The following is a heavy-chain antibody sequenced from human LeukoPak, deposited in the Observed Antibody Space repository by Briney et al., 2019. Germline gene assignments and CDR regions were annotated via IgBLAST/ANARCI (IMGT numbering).Heavy chain of an antibody. V-gene: IGHV4-59*08. CDR2: IYYSGST. D-gene: IGHD2-2*01. CDR1: GGSISSYY. CDR3: AGYCSSTSCYFIDY. J-gene: IGHJ4*02. Sequence: SETLSLTCTVSGGSISSYYWSWIRQPPGKGLEWIGYIYYSGSTNYNPSLKSRVTISVDTSKNQFSLKLSSVTAADTAVYYCAGYCSSTSCYFIDYWGQGTLVTVSS.